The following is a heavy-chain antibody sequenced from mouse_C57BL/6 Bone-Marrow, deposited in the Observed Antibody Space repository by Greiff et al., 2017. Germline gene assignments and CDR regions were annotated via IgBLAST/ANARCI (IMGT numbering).Heavy chain of an antibody. CDR1: GYTFTDYE. CDR2: IDPETGGT. J-gene: IGHJ2*01. CDR3: TNYYGSSYPYYFDY. D-gene: IGHD1-1*01. V-gene: IGHV1-15*01. Sequence: VKLQQSGAELVRPGASVTLSCKASGYTFTDYEMHWVKQTPVHGLEWIGAIDPETGGTAYNQKFKGKDILTADKSSSTAYMELRSLTSEDSAVYYCTNYYGSSYPYYFDYWGQGTTLTVSS.